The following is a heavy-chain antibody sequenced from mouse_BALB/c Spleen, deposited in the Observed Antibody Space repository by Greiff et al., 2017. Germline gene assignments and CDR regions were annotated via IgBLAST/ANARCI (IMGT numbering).Heavy chain of an antibody. CDR3: ARAPSDGYYYAMDY. D-gene: IGHD2-3*01. V-gene: IGHV7-3*02. Sequence: EVKVVESGGGLVQPGGSLRLSCATSGFTFTDYYMSWVRQPPGKALEWLGFIRNKANGYTTEYSASVNGRFTISRDNSQSILYLQMNTLRAEDSATYYCARAPSDGYYYAMDYWGQGTSVTVSS. J-gene: IGHJ4*01. CDR2: IRNKANGYTT. CDR1: GFTFTDYY.